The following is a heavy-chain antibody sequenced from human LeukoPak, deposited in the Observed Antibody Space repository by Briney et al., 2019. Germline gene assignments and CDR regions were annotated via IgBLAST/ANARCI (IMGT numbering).Heavy chain of an antibody. J-gene: IGHJ4*02. CDR2: IHYSGNT. CDR1: GGSTSSYY. Sequence: SETLSLTCTVSGGSTSSYYWNWIRQPPGKGLEWIGYIHYSGNTNYNPSLKSRVTISVDTSKNQFSLNLSSVTAADTAIYYCARSIHDYGDFYFDFWGQGTLVTVSS. D-gene: IGHD4-17*01. CDR3: ARSIHDYGDFYFDF. V-gene: IGHV4-59*01.